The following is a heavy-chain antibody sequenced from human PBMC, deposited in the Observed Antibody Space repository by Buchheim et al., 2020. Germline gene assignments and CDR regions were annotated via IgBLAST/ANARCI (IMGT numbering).Heavy chain of an antibody. V-gene: IGHV5-51*01. CDR1: GYSFTNYW. D-gene: IGHD2-2*01. CDR2: IYPGDSNT. Sequence: EVQLVQSGAEVKKPGESLKISCKPSGYSFTNYWIAWVRQMPGKGLEWMAMIYPGDSNTKYSPSFQGQVTMSADKSISTASPQWSSLKASDTAMYFCARARGYCSSSSCYDFDCWGQGT. J-gene: IGHJ4*02. CDR3: ARARGYCSSSSCYDFDC.